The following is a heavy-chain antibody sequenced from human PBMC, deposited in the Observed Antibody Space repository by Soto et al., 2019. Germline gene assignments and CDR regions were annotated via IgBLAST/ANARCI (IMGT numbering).Heavy chain of an antibody. J-gene: IGHJ4*02. CDR2: MNPDSGNT. CDR1: GGTFSRNT. D-gene: IGHD1-26*01. CDR3: ARDLVGATFRVRY. V-gene: IGHV1-8*03. Sequence: ASVKVSCKASGGTFSRNTISWVRQATGQGLEWMGWMNPDSGNTGYAQKFQGRVTITRDTSASTAYMELSSLRSEDTAVYYCARDLVGATFRVRYWGQGTLVTVSS.